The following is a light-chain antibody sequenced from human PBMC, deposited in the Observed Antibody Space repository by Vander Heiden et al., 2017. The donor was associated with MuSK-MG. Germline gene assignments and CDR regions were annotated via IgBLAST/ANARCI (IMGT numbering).Light chain of an antibody. J-gene: IGKJ1*01. CDR2: LAS. Sequence: DIILSQPPSCPFSSVGGRVTITSRASQRISFYLDWYQQRPGKAPKFLIYLASSMRSGVPSRFSGSGSGSEFTLTISNLQPEDFATYYCQQCHSVPRTFGQGTKVEVK. CDR3: QQCHSVPRT. CDR1: QRISFY. V-gene: IGKV1-39*01.